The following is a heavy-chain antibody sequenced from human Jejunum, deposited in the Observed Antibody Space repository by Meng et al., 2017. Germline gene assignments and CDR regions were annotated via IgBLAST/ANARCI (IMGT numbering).Heavy chain of an antibody. D-gene: IGHD7-27*01. CDR2: AST. CDR1: GGSVSSSGYQ. V-gene: IGHV4-61*08. CDR3: ARDHWGSLDY. J-gene: IGHJ4*02. Sequence: QGQLQESGPVLVRPSETLSLICAVSGGSVSSSGYQWGWIRQPPGKGLEWIGYASTNYNPSLKSRVTISVDTSKNQFSLKLTSVTAADTAVYYCARDHWGSLDYWGQGVLVTVSS.